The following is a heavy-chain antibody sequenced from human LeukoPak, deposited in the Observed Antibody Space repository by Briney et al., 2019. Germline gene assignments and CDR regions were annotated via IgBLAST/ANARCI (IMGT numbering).Heavy chain of an antibody. CDR2: ISAYNGNT. Sequence: ASVKVSCKASGYTFTGYYMHWVRQAPGQGLEWMGWISAYNGNTNYAQKLQGRVTMTTDTSTSTAYMELRSLRSDDTAVYYCARNGVGYCSSTSCYVFEYYYYGMDVWGQGTTVTVSS. CDR1: GYTFTGYY. J-gene: IGHJ6*02. V-gene: IGHV1-18*04. CDR3: ARNGVGYCSSTSCYVFEYYYYGMDV. D-gene: IGHD2-2*01.